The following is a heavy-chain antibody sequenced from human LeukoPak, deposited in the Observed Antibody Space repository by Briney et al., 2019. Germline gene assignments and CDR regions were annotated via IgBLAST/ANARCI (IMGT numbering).Heavy chain of an antibody. Sequence: GGSLRLSCAASGFTFSSYAMSWVRQAPGKGLEGVSAISGSGGSTYYADSVKGRLTISRDNSKNTLYLQMNSLRADDTAVYYCAKDLSTEVGELDYWGQGTLVTVSS. V-gene: IGHV3-23*01. D-gene: IGHD3-10*01. CDR3: AKDLSTEVGELDY. J-gene: IGHJ4*02. CDR2: ISGSGGST. CDR1: GFTFSSYA.